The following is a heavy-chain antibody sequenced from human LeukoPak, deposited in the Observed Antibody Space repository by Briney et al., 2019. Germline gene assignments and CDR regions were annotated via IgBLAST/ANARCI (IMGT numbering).Heavy chain of an antibody. CDR2: INHSGST. CDR1: GGSFSGYY. CDR3: ARDRIRYFDWLPLDV. Sequence: SETLSLTCAVYGGSFSGYYWSWIRQPPGKGLEWIGEINHSGSTNYNPSLKSRVTISVDTSKNQFSLRLSSVTAADTAVYYCARDRIRYFDWLPLDVWGKGTTVIMSS. V-gene: IGHV4-34*01. D-gene: IGHD3-9*01. J-gene: IGHJ6*04.